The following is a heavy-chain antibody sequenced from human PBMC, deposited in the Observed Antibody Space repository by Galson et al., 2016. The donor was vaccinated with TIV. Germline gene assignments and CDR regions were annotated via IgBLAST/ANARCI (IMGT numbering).Heavy chain of an antibody. CDR1: GDSVSSNSAA. J-gene: IGHJ3*01. CDR2: TYCRSRCYY. V-gene: IGHV6-1*01. CDR3: ARAAGRNGATCHATCESFDF. D-gene: IGHD3-10*01. Sequence: CAISGDSVSSNSAAWNWIRPSPSRGLKWLGRTYCRSRCYYDYAVSVKSRITIESDTSKNQFSLQLNSVTSEDTAVYYCARAAGRNGATCHATCESFDFWGQGTKVTVSS.